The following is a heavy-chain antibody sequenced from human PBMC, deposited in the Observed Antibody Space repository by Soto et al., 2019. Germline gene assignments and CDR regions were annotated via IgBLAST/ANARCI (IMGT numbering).Heavy chain of an antibody. Sequence: QVQLVQSGPEVKKPGSSVKVSCKTSGGTLSSYSISWVRQAPGQGLEWVGKIITFVGKANVAQQFQGRVTITADRSTDTTYMELRRLTSDDTAVYDCARVTGGHDSGGNYMDFWGTGTTVTVSS. D-gene: IGHD5-12*01. CDR3: ARVTGGHDSGGNYMDF. CDR2: IITFVGKA. J-gene: IGHJ6*03. V-gene: IGHV1-69*08. CDR1: GGTLSSYS.